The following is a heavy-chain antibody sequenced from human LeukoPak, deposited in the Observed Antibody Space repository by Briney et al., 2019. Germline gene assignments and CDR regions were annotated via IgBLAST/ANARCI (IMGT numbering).Heavy chain of an antibody. J-gene: IGHJ6*03. CDR1: GFTVSSNY. D-gene: IGHD2-15*01. V-gene: IGHV3-66*01. CDR3: ARGRRIVVVVGATRTHRDYYMDV. Sequence: GGSLRLSCAASGFTVSSNYMSWVRQAPGKGLEWVSVIYSGGSTYYADSVKGRFTISRDNSKNTLYLQMNSLRAEDTAVYYCARGRRIVVVVGATRTHRDYYMDVWGKGTTVTVSS. CDR2: IYSGGST.